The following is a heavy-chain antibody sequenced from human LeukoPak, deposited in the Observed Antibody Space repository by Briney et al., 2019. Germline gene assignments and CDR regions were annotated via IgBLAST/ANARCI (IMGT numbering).Heavy chain of an antibody. CDR2: INSDGSST. V-gene: IGHV3-74*01. CDR1: GFTFSSYW. D-gene: IGHD6-13*01. Sequence: PGGSLRLSCAASGFTFSSYWMHWVRQAPGKGLVWVSRINSDGSSTSYADSVKGRFTISRDNAKNTLYLQMNSLRAEDTAVYYCAKDQSYSSSWHYFDYWGQGTLVTVSS. J-gene: IGHJ4*02. CDR3: AKDQSYSSSWHYFDY.